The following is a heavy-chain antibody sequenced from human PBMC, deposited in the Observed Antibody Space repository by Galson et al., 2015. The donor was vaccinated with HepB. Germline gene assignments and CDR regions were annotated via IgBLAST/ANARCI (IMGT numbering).Heavy chain of an antibody. V-gene: IGHV5-51*01. CDR1: GYSFTSYW. CDR3: ARRVFEYYDSSGYYYYFDY. Sequence: QSGAEVKKPGESLKISCKGSGYSFTSYWIGWVRQMPGKGLEWMGIIYPGDSDTRYSPSFQGQVTISADKSISTAYLQWSSLKASDTAMYYCARRVFEYYDSSGYYYYFDYWGQGTLVTVSS. D-gene: IGHD3-22*01. J-gene: IGHJ4*02. CDR2: IYPGDSDT.